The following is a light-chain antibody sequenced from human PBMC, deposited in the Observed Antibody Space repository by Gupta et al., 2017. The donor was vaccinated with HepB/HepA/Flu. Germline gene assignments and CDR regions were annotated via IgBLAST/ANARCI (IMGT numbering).Light chain of an antibody. CDR3: NSRDSSGNHVV. Sequence: SSELTQDPAVCVALGQTVRITCQGDSLRSYYASWYQQEPGQAPVLVIYGKNNRSSGIPDPFSGSSSGNTASLTITGAQAEDEADDYCNSRDSSGNHVVFGGGTKLTVL. CDR1: SLRSYY. CDR2: GKN. J-gene: IGLJ2*01. V-gene: IGLV3-19*01.